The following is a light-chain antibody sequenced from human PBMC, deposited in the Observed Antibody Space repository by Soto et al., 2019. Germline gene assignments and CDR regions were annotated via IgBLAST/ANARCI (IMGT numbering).Light chain of an antibody. CDR3: SSYAGSNNNYV. Sequence: QSALTQPPSASGSPGQSVTISCTGTSSDVGGYNYVSWYQQHPGKAPKLMIYEVSKRPSGVPDRFSGSKSGNTASLTVSGRQAEDEADYYCSSYAGSNNNYVFGTGTKVTVL. CDR1: SSDVGGYNY. CDR2: EVS. V-gene: IGLV2-8*01. J-gene: IGLJ1*01.